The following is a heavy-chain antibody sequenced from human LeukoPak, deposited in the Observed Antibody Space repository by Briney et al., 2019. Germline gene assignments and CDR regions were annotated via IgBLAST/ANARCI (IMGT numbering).Heavy chain of an antibody. Sequence: ASVKISCKASGYTFTSYGICWVRQAPGQGLEWMGWISAYNGNTNYAQKLQGRVTMTTDTSTSTAYMELRSLRSDDTAVYYCARDNPLPLSMIVVGHVSFDYWGQGTLVTVSS. V-gene: IGHV1-18*01. CDR1: GYTFTSYG. D-gene: IGHD3-22*01. CDR3: ARDNPLPLSMIVVGHVSFDY. CDR2: ISAYNGNT. J-gene: IGHJ4*02.